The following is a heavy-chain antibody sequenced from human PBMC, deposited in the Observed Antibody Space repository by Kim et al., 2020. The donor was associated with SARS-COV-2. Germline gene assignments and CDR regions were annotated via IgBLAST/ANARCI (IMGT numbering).Heavy chain of an antibody. D-gene: IGHD6-19*01. CDR1: GGSITSINR. J-gene: IGHJ6*02. V-gene: IGHV4-4*02. CDR2: IFHNGDT. CDR3: SRAFSVAVAGTSYYVMDV. Sequence: SETLSLTCAVSGGSITSINRWNWVSQHPGKGRLWSREIFHNGDTNYNTSLQSRGTMYVDKTNNEFSLRLYSVTAADTAVYFCSRAFSVAVAGTSYYVMDVGGPGTTVTVSS.